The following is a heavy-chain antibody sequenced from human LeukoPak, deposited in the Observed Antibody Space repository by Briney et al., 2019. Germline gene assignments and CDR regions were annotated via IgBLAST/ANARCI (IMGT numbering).Heavy chain of an antibody. J-gene: IGHJ6*03. V-gene: IGHV1-18*01. CDR2: ISAYNGNT. Sequence: GASVKVSYKASGYTFTSYGISWVRQASGQGLEWMGWISAYNGNTNYAQKLQGRATMTTDTSTSTAYMELRSLRSDDTAVYYCARVRVEGYDSYYYYYMDVWGKGTTVTVSS. CDR3: ARVRVEGYDSYYYYYMDV. CDR1: GYTFTSYG. D-gene: IGHD5-12*01.